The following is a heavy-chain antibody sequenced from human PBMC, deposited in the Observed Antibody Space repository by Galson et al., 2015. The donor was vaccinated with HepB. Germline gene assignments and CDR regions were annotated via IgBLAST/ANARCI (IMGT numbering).Heavy chain of an antibody. D-gene: IGHD6-19*01. V-gene: IGHV3-21*06. CDR3: ARDWGIAVSGTWWFDP. Sequence: SLRLSCAASKFTFRHYNVNWVRQTPGKGMEWVASISYNSDNINYADSVKGRFTISRDNAKNSLYLQMNSLRAEDTAVYYCARDWGIAVSGTWWFDPWGQGTLVTVSS. CDR1: KFTFRHYN. J-gene: IGHJ5*02. CDR2: ISYNSDNI.